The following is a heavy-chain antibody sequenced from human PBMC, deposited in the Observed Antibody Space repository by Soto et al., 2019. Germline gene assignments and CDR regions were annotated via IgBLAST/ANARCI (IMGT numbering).Heavy chain of an antibody. V-gene: IGHV1-18*01. Sequence: ASVKVSCKASGYTFTSYGISWVRQAPGQGLEWMGWISAYNGNTNYAQKLQGRVTMTTDTSTSTAYMELRSLRSDDTAVYYCARVGSRSLGYCSSTSCDNWFDPWGQGTMVT. J-gene: IGHJ5*02. D-gene: IGHD2-2*01. CDR2: ISAYNGNT. CDR3: ARVGSRSLGYCSSTSCDNWFDP. CDR1: GYTFTSYG.